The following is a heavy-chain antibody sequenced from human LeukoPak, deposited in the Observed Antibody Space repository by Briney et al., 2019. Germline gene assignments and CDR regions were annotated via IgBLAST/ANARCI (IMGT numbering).Heavy chain of an antibody. CDR2: ISAYNGNT. J-gene: IGHJ4*02. Sequence: VASVKVSCKASGYTFTSYGISWVRQAPGQGLEWMGWISAYNGNTNYAQKLQGRVTMTTDTSTSTAYMELRSLRSDDTAVYYCARDWSEYDFWSGYYSFNRNDYWGQGTLVTVSS. CDR1: GYTFTSYG. V-gene: IGHV1-18*01. CDR3: ARDWSEYDFWSGYYSFNRNDY. D-gene: IGHD3-3*01.